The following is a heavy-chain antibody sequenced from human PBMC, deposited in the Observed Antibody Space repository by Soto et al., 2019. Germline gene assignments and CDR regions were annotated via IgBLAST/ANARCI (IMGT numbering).Heavy chain of an antibody. J-gene: IGHJ4*02. CDR3: VRDGLDYYDTERLYFDN. Sequence: EVQLVESGGGPVRPGGSLKLSCAASGFNFITYSLSRVRQAPGKGLEWVASISSSAVYIDYADSVKGRFTISRDNANNSLSLQMNSLRAEDTATYYCVRDGLDYYDTERLYFDNWGQGTLVTVSS. CDR1: GFNFITYS. CDR2: ISSSAVYI. V-gene: IGHV3-21*01. D-gene: IGHD3-22*01.